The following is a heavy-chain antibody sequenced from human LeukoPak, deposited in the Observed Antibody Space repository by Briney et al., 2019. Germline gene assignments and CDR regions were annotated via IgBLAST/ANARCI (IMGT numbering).Heavy chain of an antibody. V-gene: IGHV5-51*01. Sequence: GESLKISCKGSEYSFTSYWIGWVRQMPGKGLEWLEIIFTGDSTTTYNPSFKGRFTISAAKSITPAYLQWSTLKASDTAMNYCGRAYCGGDCHHPFDYFDFWGQGTLVTVSS. CDR2: IFTGDSTT. CDR1: EYSFTSYW. D-gene: IGHD2-21*02. J-gene: IGHJ4*02. CDR3: GRAYCGGDCHHPFDYFDF.